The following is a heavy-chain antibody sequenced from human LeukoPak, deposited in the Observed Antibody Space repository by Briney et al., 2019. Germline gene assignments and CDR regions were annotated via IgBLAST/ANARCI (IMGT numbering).Heavy chain of an antibody. J-gene: IGHJ4*02. Sequence: SETLSLTCAVYGGSFSGYYWSWIRQPPGKGLEWIGEINHSGSTNYNPSLKSRVTISVDTSKNQFSLKLSSVTAADTAVYYCGRGRITMVRGVIFFWGQGTLVTVSS. D-gene: IGHD3-10*01. V-gene: IGHV4-34*01. CDR3: GRGRITMVRGVIFF. CDR1: GGSFSGYY. CDR2: INHSGST.